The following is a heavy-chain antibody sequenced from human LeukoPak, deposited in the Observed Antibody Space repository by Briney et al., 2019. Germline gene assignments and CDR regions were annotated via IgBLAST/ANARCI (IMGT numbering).Heavy chain of an antibody. CDR3: ARDLGRIAAADDY. V-gene: IGHV7-4-1*02. CDR1: GYTFTGYY. CDR2: INTNTGNP. D-gene: IGHD6-13*01. J-gene: IGHJ4*02. Sequence: ASVKVSCKASGYTFTGYYMHWVRQAPGQGLEWMGWINTNTGNPTYAQGFTGRFVFSLDTSVSTAYLQISSLKAEDTAVYYCARDLGRIAAADDYWGQGTLVTVSS.